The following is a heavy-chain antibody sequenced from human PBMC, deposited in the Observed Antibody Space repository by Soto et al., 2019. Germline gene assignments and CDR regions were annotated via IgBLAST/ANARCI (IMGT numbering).Heavy chain of an antibody. D-gene: IGHD2-2*01. CDR3: ASDMSTT. Sequence: QVQLVQSGAEVKKPGASVKVSCKASGYTFTSHDINWMRQATGQGLEWMGWMNPNSGHTNYAQKYQPRDXMTRDTSISTAYMELTNLRSEDTAIYYCASDMSTTWGQGTLVTVSS. CDR2: MNPNSGHT. CDR1: GYTFTSHD. V-gene: IGHV1-8*01. J-gene: IGHJ5*02.